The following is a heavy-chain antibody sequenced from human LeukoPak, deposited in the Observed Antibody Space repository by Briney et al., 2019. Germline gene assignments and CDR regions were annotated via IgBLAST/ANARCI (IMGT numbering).Heavy chain of an antibody. CDR2: INAGNGNT. D-gene: IGHD3-22*01. CDR1: GYTFTSYA. Sequence: GASVKVSCEASGYTFTSYAMHWVRQAPGQRLEWMGWINAGNGNTKYSQKFQGRVTITRDTSASTAYMELSSLRSEDTAVYYCARAYDSSGVDYWGQGTLVTVSS. CDR3: ARAYDSSGVDY. J-gene: IGHJ4*02. V-gene: IGHV1-3*01.